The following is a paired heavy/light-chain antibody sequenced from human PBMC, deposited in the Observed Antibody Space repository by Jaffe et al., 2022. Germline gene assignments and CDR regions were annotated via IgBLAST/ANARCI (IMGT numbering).Light chain of an antibody. CDR2: GKN. CDR3: NSRDSSGNHHVV. Sequence: SSELTQDPAVSVALGQTVRITCQGDSLRSYYASWYQQKPGQAPVLVIYGKNNRPSGIPDRFSGSSSGNTASLTITGAQAEDEADYYCNSRDSSGNHHVVFGGGTKLTVL. CDR1: SLRSYY. J-gene: IGLJ2*01. V-gene: IGLV3-19*01.
Heavy chain of an antibody. J-gene: IGHJ5*02. V-gene: IGHV4-38-2*01. CDR2: IYHSGST. CDR1: GYSISSGYY. CDR3: ARHILQGQYSSSWRAVYNWFDP. D-gene: IGHD6-13*01. Sequence: QVQLQESGPGLVKPSETLSLTCAVSGYSISSGYYWGWIRQPPGKGLEWIGSIYHSGSTYYNPSLKSRVTISVDTSKNQFSLKLSSVTAADTAVYYCARHILQGQYSSSWRAVYNWFDPWGQGTLVTVSS.